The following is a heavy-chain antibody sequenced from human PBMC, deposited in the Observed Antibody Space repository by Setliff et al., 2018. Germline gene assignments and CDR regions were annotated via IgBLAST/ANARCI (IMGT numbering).Heavy chain of an antibody. CDR2: IXPXXXXX. D-gene: IGHD5-12*01. J-gene: IGHJ3*02. V-gene: IGHV5-51*01. CDR3: ARNRVALYDAFDI. CDR1: GYSFTDYW. Sequence: RGESLKISCKGSGYSFTDYWIGWVRQMPGEGLEWMGIIXPXXXXXXXXXXXXGQVXXXADRSITTAYLQWSSLKASDTAIYYCARNRVALYDAFDIWGQGTMVTVSS.